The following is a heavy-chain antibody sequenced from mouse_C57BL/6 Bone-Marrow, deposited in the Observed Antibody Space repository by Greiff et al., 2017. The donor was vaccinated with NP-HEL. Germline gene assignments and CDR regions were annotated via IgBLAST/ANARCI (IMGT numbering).Heavy chain of an antibody. CDR1: GFTFSDYG. V-gene: IGHV5-17*01. D-gene: IGHD1-1*02. Sequence: EVKLMESGGGLVKPGGSLKLSCAASGFTFSDYGMHWVRQAPEKGLEWVAYISSGSSTIYYADTVKGRFTISRDNAKNTLFLQMTSLRSEDTAMYYCERGGGYEYFEVGGTGTRSPSPQ. CDR3: ERGGGYEYFEV. J-gene: IGHJ1*03. CDR2: ISSGSSTI.